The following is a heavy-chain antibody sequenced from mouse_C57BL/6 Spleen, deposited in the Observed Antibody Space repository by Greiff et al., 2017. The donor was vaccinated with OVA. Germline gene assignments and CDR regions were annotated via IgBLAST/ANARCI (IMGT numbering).Heavy chain of an antibody. CDR1: GYTFTDYE. J-gene: IGHJ4*01. Sequence: VKLMESGAELVRPGASVTLSCKASGYTFTDYEMHWVKQTPVHGLEWIGAIDPETGGTAYNQKFKGKAILTADKSSSTAYMELRSLTSEDSAVYYCTIPRYDYDVGYYAMDYWGQGTSVTVSS. CDR3: TIPRYDYDVGYYAMDY. V-gene: IGHV1-15*01. D-gene: IGHD2-4*01. CDR2: IDPETGGT.